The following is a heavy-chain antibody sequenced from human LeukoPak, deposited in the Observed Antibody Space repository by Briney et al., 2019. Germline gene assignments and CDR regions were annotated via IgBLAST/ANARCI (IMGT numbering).Heavy chain of an antibody. J-gene: IGHJ5*01. CDR1: GFSFGNYA. D-gene: IGHD2-21*01. CDR3: VKDPRDTYGTNWFVS. CDR2: IGGTGGAT. Sequence: PGGSLRLSCVASGFSFGNYAMSWVRQAPGKRLQWVSQIGGTGGATWYAGFARDRFTISRDNSKKTLYLQMSGLRVEDTAMYYCVKDPRDTYGTNWFVSWGQGTLLIVSS. V-gene: IGHV3-23*01.